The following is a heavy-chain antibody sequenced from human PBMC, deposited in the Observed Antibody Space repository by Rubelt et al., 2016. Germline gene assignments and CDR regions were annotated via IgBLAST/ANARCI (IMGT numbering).Heavy chain of an antibody. CDR3: ARADPNGQFDY. J-gene: IGHJ4*02. D-gene: IGHD2-8*01. CDR1: GFTFSSYA. V-gene: IGHV3-30*04. Sequence: QVRVVESGGGAVQPGRSLRLSCAASGFTFSSYAMHWVRQAPGKGLEWVAVISDDGHNKYYADSVKGRFTIYRANSKSTLYLQMSSLTAEDTAVYYCARADPNGQFDYWGQGTLVTVSS. CDR2: ISDDGHNK.